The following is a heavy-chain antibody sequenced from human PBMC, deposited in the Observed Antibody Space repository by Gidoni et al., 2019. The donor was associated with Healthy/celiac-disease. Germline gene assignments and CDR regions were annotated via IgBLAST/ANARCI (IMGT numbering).Heavy chain of an antibody. CDR2: IYTSGST. J-gene: IGHJ4*02. D-gene: IGHD3-9*01. CDR3: ARGEGYDILTGYYDPNDY. CDR1: GGSISSYY. V-gene: IGHV4-4*07. Sequence: QVQLQESGPGLVKPSEPRSLSCTVSGGSISSYYGSWTRQPAGQGLEWIGRIYTSGSTNYNPSLKSRVTMSVDTSKNQFSLKLSSVTAADTAVYYCARGEGYDILTGYYDPNDYWGQGTLVTVSS.